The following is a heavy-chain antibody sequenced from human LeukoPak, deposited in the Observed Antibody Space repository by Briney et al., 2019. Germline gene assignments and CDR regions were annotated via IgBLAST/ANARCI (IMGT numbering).Heavy chain of an antibody. CDR3: ARALPSCYAFDI. V-gene: IGHV1-46*01. CDR1: GYTFTSYY. D-gene: IGHD2-2*01. J-gene: IGHJ3*02. Sequence: ASVKVSCKASGYTFTSYYMHWVRQAPGQGLEWMGIINPSGGSTSYAQKFQGRVTMTRDTSTGTVYMELSSLRSEDTAVYYCARALPSCYAFDIWGQGTMVTVSS. CDR2: INPSGGST.